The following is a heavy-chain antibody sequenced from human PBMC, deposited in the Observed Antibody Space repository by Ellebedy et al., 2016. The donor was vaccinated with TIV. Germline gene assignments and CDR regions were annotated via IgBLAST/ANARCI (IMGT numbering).Heavy chain of an antibody. CDR2: IFTSGSF. J-gene: IGHJ6*03. V-gene: IGHV4-4*07. Sequence: SETLSLTXTASGGSVSRYFWSWIRQPAGKGLAWIGRIFTSGSFNYNPSLMSRVTMSVVTSKNQISLRLNSVTTADTAVYYCARVHCSITTCDYYYMDVWGKGTTVTVSS. CDR3: ARVHCSITTCDYYYMDV. D-gene: IGHD1-1*01. CDR1: GGSVSRYF.